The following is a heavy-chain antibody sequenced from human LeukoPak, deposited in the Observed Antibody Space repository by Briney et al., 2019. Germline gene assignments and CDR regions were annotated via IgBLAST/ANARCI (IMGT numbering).Heavy chain of an antibody. CDR3: AKDSGSYLGY. CDR2: ISYDGSDK. J-gene: IGHJ4*02. Sequence: GGSLRLSCAASGFTFSSYGMHWVRQAPGKGLEWVAVISYDGSDKYYADSVKGRFTISRDNSKNTLYLQMNSLRAEDTAVYYCAKDSGSYLGYWGQGTLVTVSS. D-gene: IGHD3-10*01. CDR1: GFTFSSYG. V-gene: IGHV3-30*18.